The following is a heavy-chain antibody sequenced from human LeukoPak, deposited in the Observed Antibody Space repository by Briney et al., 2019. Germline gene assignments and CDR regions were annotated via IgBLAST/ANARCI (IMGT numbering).Heavy chain of an antibody. CDR1: GGTFSSYA. Sequence: SAVNVSCKASGGTFSSYAITWVRQAPGQRREWMGRIIPTVEIANYAQKFQGRVTITADKSTSTAYMELSSLRPEDTAVYYCARVLSGSWLWFWGQGTLVTVS. D-gene: IGHD1-14*01. CDR3: ARVLSGSWLWF. CDR2: IIPTVEIA. J-gene: IGHJ4*02. V-gene: IGHV1-69*04.